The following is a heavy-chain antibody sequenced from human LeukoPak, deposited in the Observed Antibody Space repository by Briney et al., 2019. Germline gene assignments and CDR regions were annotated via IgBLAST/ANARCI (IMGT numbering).Heavy chain of an antibody. Sequence: GGSLRLSCAASGFTFSSYSMNWVRQAPGKGLEWVSSISSSSSYIYYADSVKGRFTISRDNAKNSLYLQMNSLRAEDTAVYYCARDWNCSGGSCYSGGDYWGQGTLVTVSS. D-gene: IGHD2-15*01. J-gene: IGHJ4*02. CDR3: ARDWNCSGGSCYSGGDY. CDR2: ISSSSSYI. CDR1: GFTFSSYS. V-gene: IGHV3-21*04.